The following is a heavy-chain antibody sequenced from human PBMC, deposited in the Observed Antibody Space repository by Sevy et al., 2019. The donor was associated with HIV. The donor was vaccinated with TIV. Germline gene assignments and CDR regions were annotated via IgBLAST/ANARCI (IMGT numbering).Heavy chain of an antibody. CDR3: ARSPPYSSGWYGIDY. Sequence: GGSLRLSCAASGFTFSSYSMNWVRQAPGKGLEWVSYISRSSSTIYYVDSVKGRFTISRDNAKNSLYLQMNSLRADDTAVYYCARSPPYSSGWYGIDYWGQGTLVTVSS. D-gene: IGHD6-19*01. V-gene: IGHV3-48*01. CDR1: GFTFSSYS. J-gene: IGHJ4*02. CDR2: ISRSSSTI.